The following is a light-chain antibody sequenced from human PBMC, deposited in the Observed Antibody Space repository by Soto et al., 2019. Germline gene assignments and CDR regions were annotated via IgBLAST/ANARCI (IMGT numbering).Light chain of an antibody. CDR1: SSDVGDYNY. Sequence: QSALTQPASVSGSPGQSITISCTGTSSDVGDYNYVSWYQQHPGKAPKLIIYGVSNRPSGISNRFSGSKSGNTASLTISGLQAEDAADYYCSSYTSTNPLVFGGGTKVTVL. V-gene: IGLV2-14*01. CDR2: GVS. CDR3: SSYTSTNPLV. J-gene: IGLJ2*01.